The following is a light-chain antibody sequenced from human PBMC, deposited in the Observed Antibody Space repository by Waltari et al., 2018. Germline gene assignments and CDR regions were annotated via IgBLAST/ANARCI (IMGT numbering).Light chain of an antibody. CDR3: MQAAQTPLT. CDR1: QSLLNSNGNNY. J-gene: IGKJ1*01. Sequence: DIVMTQSPLSLPVTPGEPASISCRSSQSLLNSNGNNYLDWYLQRPGQSPQLLIDLGANRASGVPDRFSGSGSGTDFTLKISRVEAEDVGVYYCMQAAQTPLTFGQGTKVEIK. CDR2: LGA. V-gene: IGKV2-28*01.